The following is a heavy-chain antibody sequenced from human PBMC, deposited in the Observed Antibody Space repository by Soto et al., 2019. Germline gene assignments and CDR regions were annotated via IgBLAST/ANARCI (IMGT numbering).Heavy chain of an antibody. CDR1: GGSISSGGYY. V-gene: IGHV4-31*03. Sequence: SETLSLTCTVSGGSISSGGYYWSWIRQHPGKGLEWIGYIYYGGSTYYNPSLKSRVTISVDTSKNQFSLKLSSVTAADTAVYYCARGSQMENWFDPWGQGTLVTVSS. D-gene: IGHD2-8*01. CDR2: IYYGGST. CDR3: ARGSQMENWFDP. J-gene: IGHJ5*02.